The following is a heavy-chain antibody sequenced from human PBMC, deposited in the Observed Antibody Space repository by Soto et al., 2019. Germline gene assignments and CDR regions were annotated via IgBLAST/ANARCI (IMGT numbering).Heavy chain of an antibody. Sequence: QVQLVESGGGVVQPGRSLRLSCAASGFTFSSYGMHWVRQAPGKGLEWVAVIWYDGSNKYYADSVKGRFTISRDNSKNTLYLQKNSLRAEDTAVYYCARGGGGDYYDSSGYLDYWGQGTLVTVSS. J-gene: IGHJ4*02. CDR1: GFTFSSYG. V-gene: IGHV3-33*01. CDR2: IWYDGSNK. CDR3: ARGGGGDYYDSSGYLDY. D-gene: IGHD3-22*01.